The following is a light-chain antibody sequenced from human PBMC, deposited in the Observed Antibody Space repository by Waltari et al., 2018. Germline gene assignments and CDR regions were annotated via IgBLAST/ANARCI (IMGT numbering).Light chain of an antibody. J-gene: IGKJ1*01. V-gene: IGKV3-15*01. CDR2: GAS. Sequence: EIVMTQSPATLSVSPGESATLSCRASQSVSRSLAWYQQKPVQAPRLLIHGASTRATGFPARFSGSGSGTEFTLTISSIQSEDFAGYYCQQYNNWPPTFGQGTKVEIK. CDR1: QSVSRS. CDR3: QQYNNWPPT.